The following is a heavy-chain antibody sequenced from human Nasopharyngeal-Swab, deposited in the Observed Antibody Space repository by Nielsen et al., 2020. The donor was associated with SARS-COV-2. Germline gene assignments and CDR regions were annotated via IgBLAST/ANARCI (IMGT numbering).Heavy chain of an antibody. CDR2: ISYDGSNK. CDR3: AKRAVQWELPISYFDY. Sequence: GESLKISCAASGFTFSSYGMHWVRQAPGKGLEWVAVISYDGSNKYYADSVKGRFTISRDNSKNTLYLQMNSLRAEDTAVYYCAKRAVQWELPISYFDYWGQGTRVTASS. CDR1: GFTFSSYG. J-gene: IGHJ4*02. D-gene: IGHD1-26*01. V-gene: IGHV3-30*18.